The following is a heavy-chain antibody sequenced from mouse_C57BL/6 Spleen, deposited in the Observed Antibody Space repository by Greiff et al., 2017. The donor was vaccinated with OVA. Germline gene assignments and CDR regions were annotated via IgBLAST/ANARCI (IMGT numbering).Heavy chain of an antibody. D-gene: IGHD3-2*02. CDR2: INYDGSST. CDR1: GFTFSDYY. Sequence: EVQLVESEGGLVQPGRSMKLSCTASGFTFSDYYMAWVRQVPEKGLEWVANINYDGSSTYYLDSLKSRFIISRDNAKNILYLQMSSLKSEDTATYYCARDQDSSGYGYFDYWGQGTTLTVSS. J-gene: IGHJ2*01. V-gene: IGHV5-16*01. CDR3: ARDQDSSGYGYFDY.